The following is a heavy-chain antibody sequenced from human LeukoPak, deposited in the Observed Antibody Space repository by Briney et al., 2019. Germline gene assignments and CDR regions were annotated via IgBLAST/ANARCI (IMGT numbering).Heavy chain of an antibody. Sequence: GGSLRLSCAASGFTFSSYAMHWVRQAPGKGLERGTVISYDGSNKYYADSVRGGFTISRDNSKNTLYLQMNSLRAEDTAVYYCARGRFALGYCSGGSCYSHFDYWGQGTLVTVSS. V-gene: IGHV3-30*04. CDR3: ARGRFALGYCSGGSCYSHFDY. D-gene: IGHD2-15*01. J-gene: IGHJ4*02. CDR2: ISYDGSNK. CDR1: GFTFSSYA.